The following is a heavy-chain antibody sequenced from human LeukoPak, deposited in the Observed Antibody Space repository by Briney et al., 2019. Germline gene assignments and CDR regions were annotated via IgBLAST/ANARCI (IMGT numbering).Heavy chain of an antibody. Sequence: PGRSLRLSCAASGFTFSSYAMHWVRQAPGKGLEWVAVISYDGSNKYYADSVKGRFTISRDNSKNTLYLQMNSLRAEDTAVYYCARGLALVVVTCYFDYWGQGTLVTVSS. CDR1: GFTFSSYA. CDR2: ISYDGSNK. CDR3: ARGLALVVVTCYFDY. J-gene: IGHJ4*02. V-gene: IGHV3-30*04. D-gene: IGHD3-22*01.